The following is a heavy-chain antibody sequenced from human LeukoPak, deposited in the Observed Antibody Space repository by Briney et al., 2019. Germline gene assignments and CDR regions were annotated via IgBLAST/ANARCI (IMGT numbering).Heavy chain of an antibody. CDR1: GFTFYDYV. CDR3: AKARTVFTDAFDV. D-gene: IGHD1-14*01. J-gene: IGHJ3*01. CDR2: ISWNSANR. Sequence: GGSLRLSCAASGFTFYDYVMHWVRPAPGKGLEGVSGISWNSANRGYADSVRGRFTISRDNAKNSLYLQMSSLTPEDTAFYYCAKARTVFTDAFDVWGQGTMVTVSS. V-gene: IGHV3-9*01.